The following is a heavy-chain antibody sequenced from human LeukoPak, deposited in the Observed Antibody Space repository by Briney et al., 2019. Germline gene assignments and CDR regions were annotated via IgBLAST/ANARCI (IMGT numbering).Heavy chain of an antibody. V-gene: IGHV1-8*01. CDR1: GYTFTHYD. J-gene: IGHJ4*02. Sequence: GASVKVSCKASGYTFTHYDINWVRQASGQGLEWMGWTNPISGNTGSAQKFQGRVTLTRNTSISTAYLELSSLRSEDTAVYYCARVGPAAIVDYWGQGTLITVSS. CDR2: TNPISGNT. D-gene: IGHD2-2*01. CDR3: ARVGPAAIVDY.